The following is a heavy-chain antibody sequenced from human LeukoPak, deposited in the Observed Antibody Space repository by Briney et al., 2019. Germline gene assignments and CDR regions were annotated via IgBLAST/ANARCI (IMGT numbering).Heavy chain of an antibody. Sequence: GGSLRLSCAASGFTFSSYEMNWVRQAPGKGLEWVSYISSSGSTIYYADSVKGRFTISRDNSKNTLYLQMNSLRAEDTAVYYCAKRGDDSSGYYSEYFQHWGQGTLVTVSS. CDR1: GFTFSSYE. CDR2: ISSSGSTI. V-gene: IGHV3-48*03. CDR3: AKRGDDSSGYYSEYFQH. J-gene: IGHJ1*01. D-gene: IGHD3-22*01.